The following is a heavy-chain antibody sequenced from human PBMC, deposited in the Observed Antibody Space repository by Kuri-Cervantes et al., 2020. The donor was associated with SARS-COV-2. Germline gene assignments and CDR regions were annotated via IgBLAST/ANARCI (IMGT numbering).Heavy chain of an antibody. CDR3: ARIRGYDSSGYYLVLDY. CDR1: GYSISSGYYW. D-gene: IGHD3-22*01. J-gene: IGHJ4*02. CDR2: IYWDDDK. Sequence: TLSLTCAVSGYSISSGYYWGWIRQPPGKALEWLALIYWDDDKRYSPSLKSRLTITKDTSKNQVVLTMTNMDPVDTATYYCARIRGYDSSGYYLVLDYWGQGTLVTVSS. V-gene: IGHV2-5*02.